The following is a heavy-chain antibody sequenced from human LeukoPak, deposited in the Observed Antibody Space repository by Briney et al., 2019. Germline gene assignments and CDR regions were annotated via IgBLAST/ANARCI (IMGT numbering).Heavy chain of an antibody. CDR1: GFTFNNAW. CDR2: IKSYTDGGTT. Sequence: PGGSLRLSCAASGFTFNNAWMTWVRQAPGRGLEWVGRIKSYTDGGTTNYVAPVKGRFTISRDDSKNTLYLQMDSLKTEDTAVYYCTTIGYSSGWYNWFDPWGQGTLVTVSS. V-gene: IGHV3-15*01. D-gene: IGHD6-19*01. CDR3: TTIGYSSGWYNWFDP. J-gene: IGHJ5*02.